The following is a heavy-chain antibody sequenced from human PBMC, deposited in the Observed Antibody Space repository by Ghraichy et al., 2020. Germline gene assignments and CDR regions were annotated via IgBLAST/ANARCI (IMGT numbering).Heavy chain of an antibody. CDR1: GFTFSSYS. J-gene: IGHJ4*02. CDR2: ISSSSSYI. D-gene: IGHD6-13*01. Sequence: GGSLRLSCAASGFTFSSYSMNWVRQAPGKGLEWVSSISSSSSYIYYADSAKGRFTISRDNAKNSLYLQMNSLRAEDTAVYYCARDSPAATVPFDYWGQGTLVTVSS. CDR3: ARDSPAATVPFDY. V-gene: IGHV3-21*01.